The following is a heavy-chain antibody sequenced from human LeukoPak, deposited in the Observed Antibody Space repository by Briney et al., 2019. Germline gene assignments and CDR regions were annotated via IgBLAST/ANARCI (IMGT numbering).Heavy chain of an antibody. CDR2: IYYRGST. J-gene: IGHJ5*02. Sequence: SETLSLTCTVSGGSISSYYWSWIRQPPGKGLEWIGYIYYRGSTNYNPSLKSRVTTSVDTSKNQFSLKLSSVSAADTAVYYCARRTYSSGWYWFDPWGQGTLVTVSS. D-gene: IGHD6-19*01. V-gene: IGHV4-59*12. CDR1: GGSISSYY. CDR3: ARRTYSSGWYWFDP.